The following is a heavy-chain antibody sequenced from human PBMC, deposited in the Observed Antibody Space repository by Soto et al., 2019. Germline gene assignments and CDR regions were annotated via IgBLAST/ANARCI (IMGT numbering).Heavy chain of an antibody. CDR2: INAGNGNT. Sequence: ASVKVSCKTPGYTFTRYNIHWVRQAPGQRLEWMGWINAGNGNTKYSQKFQGRVTITADESTSTAYMELSSLRSEDTAVYYCATGRLRLGELSQYFDYWGQGTLVTVSS. V-gene: IGHV1-3*01. CDR3: ATGRLRLGELSQYFDY. D-gene: IGHD3-16*02. CDR1: GYTFTRYN. J-gene: IGHJ4*02.